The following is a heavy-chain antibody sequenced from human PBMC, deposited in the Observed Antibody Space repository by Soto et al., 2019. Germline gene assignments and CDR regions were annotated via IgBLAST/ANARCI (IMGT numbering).Heavy chain of an antibody. V-gene: IGHV3-30*18. D-gene: IGHD4-17*01. CDR2: ISYDGSNK. J-gene: IGHJ4*02. Sequence: QVQLVESGGGVVQPGRSLRLSCAASGFTFSSYGMHWVRRAPGKGLEWVAVISYDGSNKYYADSVKGRFTISRDNSKNTLYLQMNSLRAEDTAVYYCAKDHRSGDSGDYWGQGTLVTVSS. CDR3: AKDHRSGDSGDY. CDR1: GFTFSSYG.